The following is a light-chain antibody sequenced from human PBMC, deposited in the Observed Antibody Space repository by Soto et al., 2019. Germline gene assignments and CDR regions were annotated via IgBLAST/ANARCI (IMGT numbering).Light chain of an antibody. CDR2: NAS. V-gene: IGKV1-5*01. CDR1: QSISIW. J-gene: IGKJ5*01. CDR3: QRFHSFPIT. Sequence: DIQMTQSPSTLSASAGDRVTITCRASQSISIWLAWYQQKPGKAPKLLINNASSLESGVPSRFTGSGSGTEFTLTISNLQPDDFATYYCQRFHSFPITFGQGTRLEIK.